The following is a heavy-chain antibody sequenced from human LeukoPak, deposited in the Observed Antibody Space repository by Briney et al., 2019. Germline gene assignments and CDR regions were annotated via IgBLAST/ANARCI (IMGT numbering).Heavy chain of an antibody. CDR3: ARVIGIAVAGTSGMDV. CDR2: INPNSGGT. V-gene: IGHV1-2*02. J-gene: IGHJ6*02. CDR1: GYTFTGYY. Sequence: ASVKVSCKASGYTFTGYYMHWVRQAPGQGLEWMGWINPNSGGTNYAQKFQGRVTMTRDTSISTAYMELSRLRPDDTAVYYCARVIGIAVAGTSGMDVWGQGTTVTVSS. D-gene: IGHD6-19*01.